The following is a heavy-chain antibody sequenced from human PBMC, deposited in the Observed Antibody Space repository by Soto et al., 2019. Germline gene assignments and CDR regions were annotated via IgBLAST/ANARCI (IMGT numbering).Heavy chain of an antibody. V-gene: IGHV4-34*01. CDR1: GGSFSGYY. CDR3: ARGKPLGYSGYGSHSSGYYYGSFDY. Sequence: SETLSLTCAVYGGSFSGYYWSWIRQPPGKGLEWIGEINHSGSTNYNPSLKSRVTISVDTSKNQFSLKLSSVTTADTAVYYCARGKPLGYSGYGSHSSGYYYGSFDYWGQGTLVTVSS. J-gene: IGHJ4*02. D-gene: IGHD3-22*01. CDR2: INHSGST.